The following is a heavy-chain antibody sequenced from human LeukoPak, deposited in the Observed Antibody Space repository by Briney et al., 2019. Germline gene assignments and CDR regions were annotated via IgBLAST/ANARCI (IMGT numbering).Heavy chain of an antibody. D-gene: IGHD5-24*01. Sequence: GGSLRLSCEASGFPFSSYAMNWVRQAPGKGLEWVSTISGSGGSTYYADSVKGRFTISRDKSKNTVYLQMNSLRVEDTAVYYCAKERGYGYNHIDYWGQGTLVTVSS. J-gene: IGHJ4*02. CDR1: GFPFSSYA. V-gene: IGHV3-23*01. CDR3: AKERGYGYNHIDY. CDR2: ISGSGGST.